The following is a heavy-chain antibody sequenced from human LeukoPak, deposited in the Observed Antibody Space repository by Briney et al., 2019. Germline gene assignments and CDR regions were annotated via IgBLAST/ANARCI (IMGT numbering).Heavy chain of an antibody. CDR3: ARDRVVGAIDGFDI. D-gene: IGHD1-26*01. Sequence: GASVKVSCKASGYFFPSYGLNWVRQAPGQGLEWMGWVSGSNGHANYGKKFQGRVNMTTETSTSAAYMELRSLRSDDTAVYYCARDRVVGAIDGFDIWGQGTMVTVSS. CDR2: VSGSNGHA. J-gene: IGHJ3*02. CDR1: GYFFPSYG. V-gene: IGHV1-18*01.